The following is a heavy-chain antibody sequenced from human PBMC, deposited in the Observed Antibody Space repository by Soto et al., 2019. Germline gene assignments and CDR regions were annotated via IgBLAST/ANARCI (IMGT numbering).Heavy chain of an antibody. CDR2: ITPTLNIA. J-gene: IGHJ4*02. V-gene: IGHV1-69*01. CDR3: ARGYYSGSNPSSFVY. Sequence: QLQLVQSGAEVREPGSSVKVSCKASGGTFSSYTVIWVRQAPGQGLEWMGGITPTLNIAKYAEKFQGRVTITADESTSTVNMHLSSLRSEDTAVYFCARGYYSGSNPSSFVYWGQGPLVAFSS. D-gene: IGHD1-26*01. CDR1: GGTFSSYT.